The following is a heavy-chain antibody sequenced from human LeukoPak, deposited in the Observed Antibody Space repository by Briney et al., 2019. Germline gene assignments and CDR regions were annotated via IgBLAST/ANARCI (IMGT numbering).Heavy chain of an antibody. J-gene: IGHJ3*02. Sequence: SVKDSCKTAGGNFITYSISWVLRALGQGLEWMVGIIPIFGTANYAQTFHGRHTITTDETTSTAYMELSSLSSEDTDVYYCARATLGYCSSTSCRQAFDIWGQGTKVTVSS. D-gene: IGHD2-2*01. CDR1: GGNFITYS. V-gene: IGHV1-69*05. CDR2: IIPIFGTA. CDR3: ARATLGYCSSTSCRQAFDI.